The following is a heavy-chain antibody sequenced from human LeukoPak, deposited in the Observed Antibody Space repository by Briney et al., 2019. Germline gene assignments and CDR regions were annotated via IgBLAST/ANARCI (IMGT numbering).Heavy chain of an antibody. CDR3: ARQYCGGDRWGFDY. D-gene: IGHD2-21*02. CDR2: IYYSGST. V-gene: IGHV4-30-4*01. J-gene: IGHJ4*02. CDR1: GGSISSGDYY. Sequence: SETLSLTCTVSGGSISSGDYYWSWLRQPPGTGLEWIGYIYYSGSTYYNPSLKSRVTISVDTSKNPFSLKLSSVTAVDMGVYYWARQYCGGDRWGFDYWGEGTVVSVSS.